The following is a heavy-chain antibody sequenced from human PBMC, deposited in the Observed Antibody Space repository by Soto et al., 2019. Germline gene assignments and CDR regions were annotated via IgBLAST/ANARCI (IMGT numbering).Heavy chain of an antibody. CDR3: ARETPTGRPQFWSGQSFY. D-gene: IGHD3-3*01. CDR2: ISYDGSNK. CDR1: GFTFSSYA. V-gene: IGHV3-30-3*01. J-gene: IGHJ4*02. Sequence: GGSLRLSCAASGFTFSSYAMHWVRQAPGKGLEWVAVISYDGSNKYYADSVKGRFTISRDNSKNTLYLQMNSLRAEDTAVYYCARETPTGRPQFWSGQSFYWGQGTLVTVSS.